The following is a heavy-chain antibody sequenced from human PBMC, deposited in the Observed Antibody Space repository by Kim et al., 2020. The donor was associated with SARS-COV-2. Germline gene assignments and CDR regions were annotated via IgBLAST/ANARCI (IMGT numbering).Heavy chain of an antibody. Sequence: GRNDAQKFQGWVTMTRETSSSTAYMELSRLRSDDTAVYYCAREGSDAFDIWGQGTMVTVSS. V-gene: IGHV1-2*04. J-gene: IGHJ3*02. CDR2: GR. CDR3: AREGSDAFDI.